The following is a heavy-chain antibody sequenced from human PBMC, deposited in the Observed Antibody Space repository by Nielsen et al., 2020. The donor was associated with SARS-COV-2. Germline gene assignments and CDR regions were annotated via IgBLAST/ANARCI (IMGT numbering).Heavy chain of an antibody. CDR3: ARAVGDDYVWGSYHPPRVDR. CDR1: GYTFTTYG. Sequence: ASVKVSCEASGYTFTTYGIGWVRQASGQGLEWMGWISRNNGKTQYAQKFQGRVTMTTDTSTTTAYMELRSLRSDDTAVYYCARAVGDDYVWGSYHPPRVDRWGQGTLVTVSS. D-gene: IGHD3-16*02. CDR2: ISRNNGKT. J-gene: IGHJ5*02. V-gene: IGHV1-18*04.